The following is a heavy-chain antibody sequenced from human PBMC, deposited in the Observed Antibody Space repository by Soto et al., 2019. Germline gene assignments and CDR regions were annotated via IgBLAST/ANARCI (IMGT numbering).Heavy chain of an antibody. D-gene: IGHD3-10*01. CDR2: INAGNSNT. CDR3: ARGSNYIDY. V-gene: IGHV1-3*01. CDR1: GYTFTSYA. J-gene: IGHJ4*02. Sequence: ASVKVSCKASGYTFTSYAMHWVRQAPGQRLEWMGWINAGNSNTKYSQKFQGRVSITRDTSASTAYMELRSLRSDDTAVYYCARGSNYIDYWGQGTLVTVSS.